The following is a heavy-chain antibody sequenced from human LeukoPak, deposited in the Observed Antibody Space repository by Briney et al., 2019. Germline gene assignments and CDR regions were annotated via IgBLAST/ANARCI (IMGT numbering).Heavy chain of an antibody. CDR1: GFTFSNYA. Sequence: PGGSLRLSCAASGFTFSNYAVSWVRQAPGKGLEWVAGLSGSGNSIFYADSVKGRFTISRDNSENTLYLQMNSLRAEDTAVYYCARVPRITMVRGVIMAYYFDYWGQGTLVTVSS. V-gene: IGHV3-23*01. J-gene: IGHJ4*02. D-gene: IGHD3-10*01. CDR2: LSGSGNSI. CDR3: ARVPRITMVRGVIMAYYFDY.